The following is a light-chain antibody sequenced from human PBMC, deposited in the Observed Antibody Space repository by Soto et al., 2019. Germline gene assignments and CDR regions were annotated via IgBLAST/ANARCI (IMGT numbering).Light chain of an antibody. V-gene: IGKV2-28*01. J-gene: IGKJ5*01. CDR3: MQALQTPIT. CDR2: LGS. CDR1: QSLLHSNGYNY. Sequence: DIVMTQSPLSLPVTPGEPASISCRSSQSLLHSNGYNYLDWYLQKPGQSPQLLIYLGSNRASGVPDRFSGSGSGTDFTPKISRVEAEDVGVYYCMQALQTPITFGQGTRLEI.